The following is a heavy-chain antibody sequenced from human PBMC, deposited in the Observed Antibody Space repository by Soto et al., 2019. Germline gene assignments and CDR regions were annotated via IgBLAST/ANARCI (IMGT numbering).Heavy chain of an antibody. CDR3: AREYTYGSNFFDC. CDR2: ISHSGST. Sequence: SETLSLTCTVSGGSISSAAYDWSWIRQHPGKDLEWIGYISHSGSTYYTPSLKSVIISADTSKNQFSLNLNSVTAADTAVYYCAREYTYGSNFFDCWGQGALVTVSS. CDR1: GGSISSAAYD. J-gene: IGHJ4*02. V-gene: IGHV4-31*01. D-gene: IGHD5-18*01.